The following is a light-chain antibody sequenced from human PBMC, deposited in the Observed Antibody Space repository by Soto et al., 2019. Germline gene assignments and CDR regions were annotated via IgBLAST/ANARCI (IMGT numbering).Light chain of an antibody. J-gene: IGKJ3*01. Sequence: EIVLTHSPGTLSLSPGERATLSCRASQSVSSTYLAWYQQKPGQAPRLLIYGASTRATGIPDRFSGSGSGTDFTLTISRLEPGDSAVYYCQQYGDSPRFTFGPGTKVDIK. CDR1: QSVSSTY. CDR2: GAS. V-gene: IGKV3-20*01. CDR3: QQYGDSPRFT.